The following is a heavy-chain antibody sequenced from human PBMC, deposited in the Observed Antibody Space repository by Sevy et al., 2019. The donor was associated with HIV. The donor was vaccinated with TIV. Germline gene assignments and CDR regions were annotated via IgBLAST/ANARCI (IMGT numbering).Heavy chain of an antibody. CDR1: GGSVSSGSYY. D-gene: IGHD3-10*01. Sequence: SETLSLTCTVSGGSVSSGSYYWSWIRQPPGKGLEWIGNIYYSGSTNYNPSLKSRVTISVDTSKNQFSLKLSSVTAADTAVYYCARLRRITMVRGVIRHGYNWFDPWCQGTLVTVSS. J-gene: IGHJ5*02. V-gene: IGHV4-61*01. CDR3: ARLRRITMVRGVIRHGYNWFDP. CDR2: IYYSGST.